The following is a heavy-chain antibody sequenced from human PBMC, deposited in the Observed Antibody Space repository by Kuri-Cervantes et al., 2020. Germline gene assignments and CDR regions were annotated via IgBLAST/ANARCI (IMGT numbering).Heavy chain of an antibody. Sequence: GESLKISCAASGFTFSNYAMSWVRQAPGKGLEWVSVISASGGSTYYADSVKGRFTISRDNSKNTLYLQMNSLRAEDTAVYYCAKDLDIVATATFDYWGQGTLVTVSS. D-gene: IGHD5-12*01. CDR3: AKDLDIVATATFDY. J-gene: IGHJ4*02. CDR1: GFTFSNYA. V-gene: IGHV3-23*01. CDR2: ISASGGST.